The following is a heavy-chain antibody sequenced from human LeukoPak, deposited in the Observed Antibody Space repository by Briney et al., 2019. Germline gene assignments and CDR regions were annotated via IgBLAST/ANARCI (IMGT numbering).Heavy chain of an antibody. J-gene: IGHJ4*02. Sequence: GGSLRLSCAASGFTFSSYAMSWVRQAPGKGLEWVSAISGSGGSTYYADSVKGRFTISRDNSKNTLYLQMNSLRAEDTAVYYCAKGPAFNIVGATNVVDYWGQGTLVTVSS. CDR2: ISGSGGST. D-gene: IGHD1-26*01. CDR1: GFTFSSYA. V-gene: IGHV3-23*01. CDR3: AKGPAFNIVGATNVVDY.